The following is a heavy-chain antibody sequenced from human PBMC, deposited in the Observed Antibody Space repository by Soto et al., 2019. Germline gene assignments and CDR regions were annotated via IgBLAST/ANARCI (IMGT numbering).Heavy chain of an antibody. V-gene: IGHV3-30*03. CDR2: ISYDGSNK. CDR3: ARGGGYYGSGAYYRGYFDH. D-gene: IGHD3-10*01. Sequence: GGSLRLSCAASGFTFSSYGMHWVRQAPGKGLEWVAVISYDGSNKYYADSVKGRFTISRDNSKNTLYLQMNSLRAEDTALYYCARGGGYYGSGAYYRGYFDHWGLGTLVTVSS. J-gene: IGHJ4*02. CDR1: GFTFSSYG.